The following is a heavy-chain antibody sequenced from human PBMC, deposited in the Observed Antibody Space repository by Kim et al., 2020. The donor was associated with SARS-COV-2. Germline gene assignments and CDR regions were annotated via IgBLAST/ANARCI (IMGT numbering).Heavy chain of an antibody. CDR3: ARDGIHYYDSSGYDYYFDY. V-gene: IGHV1-46*01. Sequence: GRVTIARDTSTSTVYMELSSLRSEDTAVYYCARDGIHYYDSSGYDYYFDYWGQGTLVTVSS. D-gene: IGHD3-22*01. J-gene: IGHJ4*02.